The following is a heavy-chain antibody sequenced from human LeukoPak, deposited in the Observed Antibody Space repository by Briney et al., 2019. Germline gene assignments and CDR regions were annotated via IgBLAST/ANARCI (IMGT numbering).Heavy chain of an antibody. D-gene: IGHD3-22*01. CDR1: GFIFSNAW. V-gene: IGHV3-15*01. CDR2: IKSKTDGGTM. CDR3: AKDGDSSGYYREYFQH. Sequence: PGGSLRLSCAASGFIFSNAWMSWVRQAPGKGLEWVGRIKSKTDGGTMDCAAPVKGRFTISRDNSKNTLYLQMNSLRGEDTAVYYCAKDGDSSGYYREYFQHWGQGTLVTVSS. J-gene: IGHJ1*01.